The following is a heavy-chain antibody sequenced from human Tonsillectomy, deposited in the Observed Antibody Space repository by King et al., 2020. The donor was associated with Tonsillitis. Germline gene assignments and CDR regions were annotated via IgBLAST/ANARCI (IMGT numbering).Heavy chain of an antibody. CDR1: GGSISSYY. V-gene: IGHV4-59*01. CDR2: IYYSGST. CDR3: ARGPGQVDGYDSHYYYYGMDV. J-gene: IGHJ6*02. Sequence: VQLVESGPGLVKPSETLSLTCTVSGGSISSYYWSWIRQPPGKGLEWIGYIYYSGSTNYNPSLKSRVTISVDTSKNKFSLKLSSVTAADTAVYYCARGPGQVDGYDSHYYYYGMDVWGQGTTVTVSS. D-gene: IGHD5-24*01.